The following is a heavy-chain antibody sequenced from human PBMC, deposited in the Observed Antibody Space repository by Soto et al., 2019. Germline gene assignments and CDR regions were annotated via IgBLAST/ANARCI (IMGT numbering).Heavy chain of an antibody. CDR3: AKVDFRSGWYL. Sequence: GGSLRLSCAASGFTFSSYAMSWVRQAPGKGLEWVSAISGSGGSTYYADSVKGRFTISRDSSKNTLYLQMNSLRAEDTAVYYCAKVDFRSGWYLWGQGTLVTVSS. D-gene: IGHD6-19*01. V-gene: IGHV3-23*01. J-gene: IGHJ4*02. CDR1: GFTFSSYA. CDR2: ISGSGGST.